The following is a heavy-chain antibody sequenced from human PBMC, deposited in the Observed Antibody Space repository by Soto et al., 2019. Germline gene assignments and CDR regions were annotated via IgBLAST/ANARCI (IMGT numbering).Heavy chain of an antibody. CDR3: ARVTNGVLYWYFDL. Sequence: QVQLQESGPGLVKPSQTLSLTCTVSGGSISSGGYYWSWIRQHPGKGLEWIGYIYYSGSTYYNPSLKSRVTISVDTSKNQFSLKLSSVTAADTAVYYCARVTNGVLYWYFDLWGRGTLVTVSS. D-gene: IGHD2-8*01. V-gene: IGHV4-31*03. CDR2: IYYSGST. J-gene: IGHJ2*01. CDR1: GGSISSGGYY.